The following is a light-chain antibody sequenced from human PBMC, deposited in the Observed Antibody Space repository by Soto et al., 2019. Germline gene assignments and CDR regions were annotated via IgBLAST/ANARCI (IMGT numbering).Light chain of an antibody. CDR2: GAS. V-gene: IGKV3-20*01. J-gene: IGKJ1*01. CDR1: QSVSSSY. Sequence: EIGLSQSPCTLSLTPGERATLSCRASQSVSSSYLAWYQQKPGQAPRLLIYGASSRATGIPDRFSGSGSGTDFTLTISRLEPEDFAVYYCQQYGSSSITFGQGTKVDI. CDR3: QQYGSSSIT.